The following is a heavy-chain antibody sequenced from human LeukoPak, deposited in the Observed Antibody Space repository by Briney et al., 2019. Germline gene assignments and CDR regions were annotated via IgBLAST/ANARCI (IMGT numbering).Heavy chain of an antibody. J-gene: IGHJ5*02. Sequence: KASETLSLTCTVSGGSISSSSYYWGWDRQPPGRGLEWIESNYYSGSTYYNPSLKSRVTIAVDTSKNQFSLKLSSVTAADTAVYYCARSFWNDAPWFDPWGQGTLVTVSS. V-gene: IGHV4-39*01. D-gene: IGHD1-1*01. CDR1: GGSISSSSYY. CDR3: ARSFWNDAPWFDP. CDR2: NYYSGST.